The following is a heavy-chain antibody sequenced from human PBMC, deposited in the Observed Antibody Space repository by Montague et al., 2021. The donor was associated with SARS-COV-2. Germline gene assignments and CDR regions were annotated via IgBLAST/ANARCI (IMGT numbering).Heavy chain of an antibody. D-gene: IGHD6-13*01. CDR3: ARHKRWRIAAAGRDFDY. CDR2: IYYSGST. Sequence: SETLSLTCSVSADSIRNYFWNWIRQTPGKGLEWIGSIYYSGSTYYNPSLKSRVTISVDTSKNQFSLKLSSVTAADTAVYYCARHKRWRIAAAGRDFDYWGQGTLVTVSS. J-gene: IGHJ4*02. V-gene: IGHV4-59*05. CDR1: ADSIRNYF.